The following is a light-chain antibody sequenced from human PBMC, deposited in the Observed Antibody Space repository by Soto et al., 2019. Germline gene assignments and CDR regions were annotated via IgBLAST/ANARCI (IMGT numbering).Light chain of an antibody. CDR2: DDK. Sequence: SYELTQPPAVSLAPGQTARISCGGHNIASKSVHWYQQRPGQAPILVVYDDKYRPSGIADRFSGSNSGNTATLTISRVEAGDEADYYCQVWETSTSHVLFGGGTKLTV. CDR1: NIASKS. V-gene: IGLV3-21*02. CDR3: QVWETSTSHVL. J-gene: IGLJ3*02.